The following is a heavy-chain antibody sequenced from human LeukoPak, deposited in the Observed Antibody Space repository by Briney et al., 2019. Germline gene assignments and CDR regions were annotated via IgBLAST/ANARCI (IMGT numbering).Heavy chain of an antibody. V-gene: IGHV3-43D*03. J-gene: IGHJ4*02. D-gene: IGHD5-18*01. Sequence: GGSLRLSCAASGFTFDDYAMHWVRQAPGKGLEWVSLISWDGGSTYYADSVKGRFTISRDNSKNSLYLQMNSLRAEDTAVYYCAKRRDWEYSYGLDYWGQGTLVTVSS. CDR3: AKRRDWEYSYGLDY. CDR2: ISWDGGST. CDR1: GFTFDDYA.